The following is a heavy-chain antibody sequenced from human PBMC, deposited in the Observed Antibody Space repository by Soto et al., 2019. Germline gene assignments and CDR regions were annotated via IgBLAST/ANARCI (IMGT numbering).Heavy chain of an antibody. CDR1: GGSISSGGYY. J-gene: IGHJ4*02. D-gene: IGHD4-17*01. CDR3: ARCVFADYPVFDY. CDR2: IYYSGST. V-gene: IGHV4-31*03. Sequence: QVQLQESGPGLVKPSQTLSLTCTVSGGSISSGGYYWSWIRQHPGKGLEWIGYIYYSGSTYYNPALKSRVTISVDTSKNQFSLKLSSVTAADTAVYYCARCVFADYPVFDYWGQGTLVTVSS.